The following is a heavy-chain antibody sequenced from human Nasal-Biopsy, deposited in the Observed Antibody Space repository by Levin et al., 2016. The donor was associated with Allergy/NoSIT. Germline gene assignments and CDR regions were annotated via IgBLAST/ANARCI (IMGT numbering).Heavy chain of an antibody. D-gene: IGHD1-26*01. CDR3: ARLPRNSWDGLYPHAGDY. J-gene: IGHJ4*02. Sequence: GESLKISCEGSGYSFTDYWITWVRQMSGKGLEYMGKIDPSDSYNSYSPSFQGHVTISADKSTNTAYLQWGSLKPSDTAIYYCARLPRNSWDGLYPHAGDYWGQGTLVTVSS. V-gene: IGHV5-10-1*01. CDR1: GYSFTDYW. CDR2: IDPSDSYN.